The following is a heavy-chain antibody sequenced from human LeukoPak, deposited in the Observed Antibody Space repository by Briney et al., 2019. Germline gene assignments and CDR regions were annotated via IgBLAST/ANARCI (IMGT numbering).Heavy chain of an antibody. D-gene: IGHD2-21*02. J-gene: IGHJ3*02. CDR1: GGSISSYD. Sequence: SETLSLTCTVSGGSISSYDWSWIRQPPGKGLEWIGYIYDSGNNNYNPSLKSRVTMSLDTSKNPLSRTLSSVPAAVTAVYNGAREEVTHGFDIWGQGTMVTVSS. CDR2: IYDSGNN. CDR3: AREEVTHGFDI. V-gene: IGHV4-59*01.